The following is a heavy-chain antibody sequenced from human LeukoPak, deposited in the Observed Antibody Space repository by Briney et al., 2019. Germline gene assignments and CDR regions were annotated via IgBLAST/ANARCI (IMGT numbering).Heavy chain of an antibody. Sequence: GGSLRLSCAASRFTFSSYAMNWVRQAPGKGLERVSAITASGGSTKYADSVKGRFTISRDNSKNTLYLQMNSLRAEDTAVYYCAKGGNWIFRADFDYWGQGTLVTISS. J-gene: IGHJ4*02. V-gene: IGHV3-23*01. D-gene: IGHD3-16*01. CDR3: AKGGNWIFRADFDY. CDR1: RFTFSSYA. CDR2: ITASGGST.